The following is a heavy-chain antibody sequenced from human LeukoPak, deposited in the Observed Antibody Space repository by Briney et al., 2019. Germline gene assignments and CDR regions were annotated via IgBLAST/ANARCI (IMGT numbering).Heavy chain of an antibody. V-gene: IGHV1-18*01. CDR1: GYTFTSYG. D-gene: IGHD3-22*01. J-gene: IGHJ4*02. CDR2: ISAYNGNT. Sequence: EASVKVSCKASGYTFTSYGISWVRQAPGQGLEWMGWISAYNGNTNYAQKLQGRVTMTTDTSTSTAYMELRSLRSDDTAVYYCARGAYYYDSSGYSDYWGQGTLVTVSS. CDR3: ARGAYYYDSSGYSDY.